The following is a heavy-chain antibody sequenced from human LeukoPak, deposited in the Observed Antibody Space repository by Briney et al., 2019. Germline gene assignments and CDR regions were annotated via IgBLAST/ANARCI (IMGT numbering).Heavy chain of an antibody. Sequence: SETLSLTCIVSGGSISGGSYYWTWLRQPAGKGLEWIGRIYTSGSTNYSPSLKSRVTISLDMSENQFSLKLTSVTAADTAVYYCARDSPGRYFDYWGQGTLVTVSS. CDR2: IYTSGST. J-gene: IGHJ4*02. CDR3: ARDSPGRYFDY. CDR1: GGSISGGSYY. V-gene: IGHV4-61*02.